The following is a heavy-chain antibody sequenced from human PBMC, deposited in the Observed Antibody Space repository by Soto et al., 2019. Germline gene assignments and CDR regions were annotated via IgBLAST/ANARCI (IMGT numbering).Heavy chain of an antibody. CDR3: AKAPSWWYFDL. Sequence: ASVKVCCKASGYTFSTYAMHWVRQAPGQRLEWMGWINAGNGNTKYSQKFQGRVTITRDTSASTAYMELSSLRSEATAVYYCAKAPSWWYFDLWGRGTLVPVSS. J-gene: IGHJ2*01. CDR2: INAGNGNT. V-gene: IGHV1-3*01. CDR1: GYTFSTYA.